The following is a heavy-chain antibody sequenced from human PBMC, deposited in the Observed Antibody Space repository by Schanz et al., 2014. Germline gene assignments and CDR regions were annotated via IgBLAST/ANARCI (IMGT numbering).Heavy chain of an antibody. J-gene: IGHJ4*02. D-gene: IGHD3-3*01. CDR1: GFTFADYY. Sequence: VQLVESGGGLFKPGGSLRLSCAGSGFTFADYYMTWIRQAPGKGLEWISYVSSYDTTVSYADSVKGRFTISRDNAKNSVYLQMNSLTADDTAVYYCARDKGGYYPFDYWGRGTLVTVSS. V-gene: IGHV3-11*04. CDR3: ARDKGGYYPFDY. CDR2: VSSYDTTV.